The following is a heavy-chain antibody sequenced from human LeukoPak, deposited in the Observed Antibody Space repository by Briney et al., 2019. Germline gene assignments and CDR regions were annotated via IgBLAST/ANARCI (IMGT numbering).Heavy chain of an antibody. CDR3: GRVRAGSSSPSVRDAFDI. D-gene: IGHD6-6*01. CDR2: INHSGST. V-gene: IGHV4-34*01. CDR1: GGSFSGYY. Sequence: PSETLSLTCAVYGGSFSGYYWSWIRQPPGKGLEWIEEINHSGSTNFNPSLKSRVTISVDTSKNQFSLKLSSVTAADTAVYYCGRVRAGSSSPSVRDAFDIWGQGTMVTVSS. J-gene: IGHJ3*02.